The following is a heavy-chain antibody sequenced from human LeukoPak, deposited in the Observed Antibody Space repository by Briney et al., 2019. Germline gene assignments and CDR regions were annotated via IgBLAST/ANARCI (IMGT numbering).Heavy chain of an antibody. CDR3: AKHGGNFGYYFDY. V-gene: IGHV3-30*18. CDR2: ISYDGSNK. Sequence: GGSLRLSCAASGFTFSSYGMHWVRQAPGKGLEWVAVISYDGSNKYYADSVKGRFTISRDNSKNTLYLQMNSLRAEDTAVYYCAKHGGNFGYYFDYWGQGTLVTVSS. D-gene: IGHD4-23*01. J-gene: IGHJ4*02. CDR1: GFTFSSYG.